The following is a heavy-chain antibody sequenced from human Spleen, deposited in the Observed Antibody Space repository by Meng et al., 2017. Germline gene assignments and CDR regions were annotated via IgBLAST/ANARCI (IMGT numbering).Heavy chain of an antibody. D-gene: IGHD5-18*01. CDR3: ARFRWGSYGYRFDP. Sequence: SETLSLTCAVSGYSISSDYYWGWIRQPPGKGLEWIGSISHSGSTDYNASLKSRVTISVDTSKNQFSLKVNSVTAADTAVYYCARFRWGSYGYRFDPWGQGTLVTVSS. CDR2: ISHSGST. V-gene: IGHV4-38-2*01. J-gene: IGHJ5*02. CDR1: GYSISSDYY.